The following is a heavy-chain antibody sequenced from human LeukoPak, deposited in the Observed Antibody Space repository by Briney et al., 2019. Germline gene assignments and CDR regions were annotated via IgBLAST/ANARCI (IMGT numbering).Heavy chain of an antibody. Sequence: GASVKVSCKASGYTFTGYYMHWVRQAPGQGLEWMGWINPNSGGTNYAQKFQGRVTMTRDTSISTAYMELSRLRSDDTAVYYCAREGYCSSTSYPDAFDIWGQGTMVTVSS. D-gene: IGHD2-2*01. CDR1: GYTFTGYY. V-gene: IGHV1-2*02. CDR3: AREGYCSSTSYPDAFDI. CDR2: INPNSGGT. J-gene: IGHJ3*02.